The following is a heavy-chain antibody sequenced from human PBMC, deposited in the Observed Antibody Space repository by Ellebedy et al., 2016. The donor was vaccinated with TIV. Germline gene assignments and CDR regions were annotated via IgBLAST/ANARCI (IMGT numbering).Heavy chain of an antibody. CDR2: IIPIFGTA. CDR1: GGTFSNYA. D-gene: IGHD6-13*01. Sequence: SVKVSCKASGGTFSNYAITWVRQAPGQGLEWMGGIIPIFGTATYTQKFQGRVTITADESTSTAYMELSRLRSEDTAVYYCASGEGIAAAGTWYDYWGQGTLVTVSS. J-gene: IGHJ4*02. CDR3: ASGEGIAAAGTWYDY. V-gene: IGHV1-69*13.